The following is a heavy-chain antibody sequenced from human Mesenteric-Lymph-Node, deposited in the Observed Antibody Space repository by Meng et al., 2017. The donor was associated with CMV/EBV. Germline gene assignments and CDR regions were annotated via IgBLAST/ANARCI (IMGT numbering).Heavy chain of an antibody. Sequence: GESLKISCAASGFTFSSFGMNWVRQAPGKGLEWVSSITTLSYIFYADSMKGRFTISRDNAKNSLYLQMNSLGADDTAVYYCARDPGVGSFFDYWGQGTLVTVSS. V-gene: IGHV3-21*01. CDR3: ARDPGVGSFFDY. D-gene: IGHD1-26*01. CDR2: ITTLSYI. CDR1: GFTFSSFG. J-gene: IGHJ4*02.